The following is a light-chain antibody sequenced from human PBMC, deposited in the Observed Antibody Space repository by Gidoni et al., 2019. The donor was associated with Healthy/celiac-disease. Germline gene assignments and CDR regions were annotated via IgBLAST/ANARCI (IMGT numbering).Light chain of an antibody. J-gene: IGKJ4*01. CDR1: PSVSSY. V-gene: IGKV3-11*01. CDR3: QQRSNWPPLT. CDR2: DAS. Sequence: VLTQSPATLSFSPGERATLSCRASPSVSSYLAWYQQKPGQAPRLLSYDASNRATGIPARVSGSGSGTDFTLTISSLEPEDFAVYYCQQRSNWPPLTFGGGTKVEIK.